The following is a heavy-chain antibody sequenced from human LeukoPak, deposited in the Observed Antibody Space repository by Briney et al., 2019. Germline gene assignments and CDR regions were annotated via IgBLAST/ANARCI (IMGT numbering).Heavy chain of an antibody. CDR1: GFTFSSYS. J-gene: IGHJ4*02. D-gene: IGHD4-23*01. Sequence: PGRSLRLSCAASGFTFSSYSMNWVRQTPGKGLEWASYIGTSSSIIYYADSVKGRFTISRDNAKNSLYLQMNSLRDEDTAVYYCARHDYAGNSGDYWGQGTLVTVSS. V-gene: IGHV3-48*02. CDR2: IGTSSSII. CDR3: ARHDYAGNSGDY.